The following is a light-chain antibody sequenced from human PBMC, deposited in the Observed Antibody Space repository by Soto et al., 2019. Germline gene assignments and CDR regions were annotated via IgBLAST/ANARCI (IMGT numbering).Light chain of an antibody. V-gene: IGKV3-20*01. Sequence: EIVLTQSPGTLSLSPGERATLSCRASQSVSSSYLAWYQQKPGQAPRLLIYGASSRATGIPDRFSGSGSGTDFTLTISRLEPEDFALYYCLQYDRSLWTYGQWTNVDLK. J-gene: IGKJ1*01. CDR2: GAS. CDR1: QSVSSSY. CDR3: LQYDRSLWT.